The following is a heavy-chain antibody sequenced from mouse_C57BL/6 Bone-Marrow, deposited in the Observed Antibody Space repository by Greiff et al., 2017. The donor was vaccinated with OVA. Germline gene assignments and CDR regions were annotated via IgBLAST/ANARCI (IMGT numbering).Heavy chain of an antibody. CDR2: IYPGDGDT. V-gene: IGHV1-82*01. CDR3: ARREAGYYASYFDY. Sequence: VQLQQSGPELVKPGASVKISCKASGYAFSSSWMNWVKQRPGKGLEWIGRIYPGDGDTNYNGKFKGKATLTADKSSSTAYMQLSSLTSEDSAVYFCARREAGYYASYFDYWGQGTTLTVSS. CDR1: GYAFSSSW. D-gene: IGHD2-3*01. J-gene: IGHJ2*01.